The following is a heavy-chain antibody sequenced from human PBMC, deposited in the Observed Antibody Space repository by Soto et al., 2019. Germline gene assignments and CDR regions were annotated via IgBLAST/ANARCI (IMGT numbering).Heavy chain of an antibody. CDR3: AREYSSGWKTFDY. CDR2: ISGIGGTT. CDR1: GFTFNSYA. Sequence: EVQLLESGGGLVQPGGSLRLSCAASGFTFNSYAMSWVLQAPGKGLEWVSAISGIGGTTYYADSVKGRFTISRDNSKNTLYLQMNSLRAEDTAVYYCAREYSSGWKTFDYWGQGTLVTVSS. J-gene: IGHJ4*02. V-gene: IGHV3-23*01. D-gene: IGHD6-19*01.